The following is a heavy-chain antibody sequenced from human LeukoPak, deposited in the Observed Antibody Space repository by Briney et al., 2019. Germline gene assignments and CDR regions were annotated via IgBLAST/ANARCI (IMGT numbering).Heavy chain of an antibody. V-gene: IGHV3-21*01. CDR3: ARVPHAMVRGVIITEFHFDY. D-gene: IGHD3-10*01. Sequence: GGSLRLSCAASGLTFSSYSMNWVRQAPGKGLEWVSSISSSSNYIYYADSVKGRFTISRDNAKNSLYLQMNSLRAEDTAVYYCARVPHAMVRGVIITEFHFDYWGQGTLVTVSS. CDR1: GLTFSSYS. CDR2: ISSSSNYI. J-gene: IGHJ4*02.